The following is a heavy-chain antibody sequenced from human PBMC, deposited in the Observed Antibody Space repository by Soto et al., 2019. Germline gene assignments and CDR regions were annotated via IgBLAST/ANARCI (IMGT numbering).Heavy chain of an antibody. CDR2: IYWNDVK. V-gene: IGHV2-5*01. Sequence: SLTTNGVGVGWIRQPPGKALEWLALIYWNDVKRYSPSLKSRLTITKDTSKNQVVLTVTNMDPVDTATYSCAHSAIYSSPWFYFDLWRQCSLVTFSS. D-gene: IGHD2-21*01. CDR3: AHSAIYSSPWFYFDL. CDR1: SLTTNGVG. J-gene: IGHJ4*02.